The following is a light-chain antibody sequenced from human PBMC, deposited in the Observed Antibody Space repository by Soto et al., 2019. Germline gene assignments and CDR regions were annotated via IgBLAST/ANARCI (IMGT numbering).Light chain of an antibody. V-gene: IGKV2-28*01. J-gene: IGKJ2*01. CDR3: MKALQSPRT. Sequence: DIVMTQSPLSLPVTPGEPASISCRSSQSLLHSNGYNYLDWYLQKPGQSPQLLIYLGSNRASGVPDRFSGSGSGTDFTLKISRVEAEDVGVYYCMKALQSPRTFGQGTRLE. CDR2: LGS. CDR1: QSLLHSNGYNY.